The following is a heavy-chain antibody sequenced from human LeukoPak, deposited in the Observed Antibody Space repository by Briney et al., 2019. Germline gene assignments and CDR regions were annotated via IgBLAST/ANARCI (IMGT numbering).Heavy chain of an antibody. CDR2: ISSSISYL. Sequence: PGGSLRLSFAASGFTFSTYTMNWVRQAPGKGLEWVSSISSSISYLYYADSVKGRFAISRDNANYSLYLQMNSLRAEDTAVYYCARARIEVAGTGAFDIWGQGTVVTVSS. D-gene: IGHD6-19*01. CDR1: GFTFSTYT. V-gene: IGHV3-21*01. J-gene: IGHJ3*02. CDR3: ARARIEVAGTGAFDI.